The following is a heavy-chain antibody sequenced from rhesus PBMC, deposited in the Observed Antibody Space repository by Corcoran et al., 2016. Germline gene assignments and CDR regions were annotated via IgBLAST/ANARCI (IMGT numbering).Heavy chain of an antibody. V-gene: IGHV4-93*02. D-gene: IGHD6-31*01. CDR3: ARHARTYSSGWPYYFDY. J-gene: IGHJ4*01. Sequence: QVQLQESGPAVVKPSETLSLTCAVSGGSISSSNWWSWIRQSPGKGLEWIGGIYGSGGSTEYNPSLQCLFSIYIDTSKNQFSLKLSSVTAADTAVYYCARHARTYSSGWPYYFDYWGQGVLVTVSS. CDR2: IYGSGGST. CDR1: GGSISSSNW.